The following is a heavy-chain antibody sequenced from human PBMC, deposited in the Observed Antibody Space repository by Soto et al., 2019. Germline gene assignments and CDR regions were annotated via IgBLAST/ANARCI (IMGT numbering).Heavy chain of an antibody. D-gene: IGHD3-22*01. V-gene: IGHV4-31*03. J-gene: IGHJ4*02. Sequence: QVQLQESGPGLVKASQTLSLTCTVSGGSISSDGNYWTWIRQRPGKGLEWIGYIYHSGSSYYNPSLRSRATISVDTSTNQFSLNLTSVTAADTAVYFCARGKRDSTTYYYEMFDYWGQGTLVTVSS. CDR1: GGSISSDGNY. CDR3: ARGKRDSTTYYYEMFDY. CDR2: IYHSGSS.